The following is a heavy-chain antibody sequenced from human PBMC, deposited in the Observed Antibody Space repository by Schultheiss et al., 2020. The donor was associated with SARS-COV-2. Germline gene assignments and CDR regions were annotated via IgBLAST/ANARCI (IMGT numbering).Heavy chain of an antibody. CDR2: INPNSGGT. J-gene: IGHJ6*02. CDR3: ARDGTPHDFWSGYYPYYYYGMDV. CDR1: GYTFTGYY. V-gene: IGHV1-2*04. Sequence: ASVKVSCKASGYTFTGYYMHWVRQAPGQGLEWMGWINPNSGGTNYAQKFQGWVTMTRDTSISTAYMELSRLRSDDTAVYYCARDGTPHDFWSGYYPYYYYGMDVWGQGTTVTVSS. D-gene: IGHD3-3*01.